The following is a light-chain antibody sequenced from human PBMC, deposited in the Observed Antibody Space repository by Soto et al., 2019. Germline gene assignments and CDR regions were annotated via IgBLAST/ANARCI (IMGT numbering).Light chain of an antibody. V-gene: IGKV3-20*01. Sequence: EVVWTQSPDTLSLPAGERVTLSCRASQSISRSDLAWYQHRPGQSPRLLIYATSSRATGIPDRLTGGGAGTGFTLTISRMEPEDYAVYYCQQYGSSPTFGGGTKVDIK. CDR1: QSISRSD. CDR3: QQYGSSPT. CDR2: ATS. J-gene: IGKJ4*01.